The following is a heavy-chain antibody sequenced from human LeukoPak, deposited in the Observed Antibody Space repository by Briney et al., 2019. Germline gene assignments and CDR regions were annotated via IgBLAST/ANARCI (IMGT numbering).Heavy chain of an antibody. J-gene: IGHJ4*02. CDR2: ISYDGSNK. Sequence: GGSLRLSCAASGFTFSSYGMHWVRQALGKGLEWVAVISYDGSNKYYADSVKGRFTISRDNSKNTLYLQMNSLRAEDTAVYYCAKAVAGTLDYWGQGTLVTVSS. V-gene: IGHV3-33*05. CDR1: GFTFSSYG. CDR3: AKAVAGTLDY. D-gene: IGHD6-19*01.